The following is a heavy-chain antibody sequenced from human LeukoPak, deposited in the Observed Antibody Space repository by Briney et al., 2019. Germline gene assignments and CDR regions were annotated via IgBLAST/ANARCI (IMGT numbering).Heavy chain of an antibody. CDR2: VYNGGSA. Sequence: PSETLSLTCTVSGGSMSTYYWSWVRQPPGKGLEWIAYVYNGGSANYNPSLKSRVSISVDTSKNQFSLKLSSVTAADTAVYYCARLVTRREDPTSFDYYFDYWGQGTLVTVSS. V-gene: IGHV4-59*08. CDR3: ARLVTRREDPTSFDYYFDY. CDR1: GGSMSTYY. J-gene: IGHJ4*02. D-gene: IGHD3-9*01.